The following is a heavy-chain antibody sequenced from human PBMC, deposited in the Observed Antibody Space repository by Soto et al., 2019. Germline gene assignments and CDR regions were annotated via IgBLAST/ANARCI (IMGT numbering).Heavy chain of an antibody. D-gene: IGHD2-21*01. CDR1: GFILSDYW. Sequence: EVQLVESGGALVQPGGSLRLSCEASGFILSDYWMSWVRQGPGKGPEWVANIERYGSAENYADSVKGRFTISRDNAKNSVFLQMNNLRLEDTAVYYCARVITDYDVVEFWGQGTLVTVSS. V-gene: IGHV3-7*05. J-gene: IGHJ4*02. CDR3: ARVITDYDVVEF. CDR2: IERYGSAE.